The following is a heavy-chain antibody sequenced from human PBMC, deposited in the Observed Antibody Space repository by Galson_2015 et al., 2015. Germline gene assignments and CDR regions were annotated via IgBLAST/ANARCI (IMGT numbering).Heavy chain of an antibody. J-gene: IGHJ3*01. CDR2: ISGSGDAT. V-gene: IGHV3-23*01. CDR1: GFTFRSYA. D-gene: IGHD2-2*01. CDR3: AKGEARLVVPAATT. Sequence: SLRLSCAASGFTFRSYAMTWVRQAPGKGLEWVSGISGSGDATYYADSVKGRFTISRDNSKNTMYLQMNSLRDEDTAVYYCAKGEARLVVPAATTWGQGTMVTVTS.